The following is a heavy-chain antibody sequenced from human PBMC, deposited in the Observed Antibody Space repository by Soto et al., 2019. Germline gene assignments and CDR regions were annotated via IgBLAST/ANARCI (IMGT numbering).Heavy chain of an antibody. CDR3: ARAKYNWNSPPDY. V-gene: IGHV4-39*02. Sequence: QLQLQESRPGLVKPSETLSLTCTVSGGSISSSSYYWGWIRQPPGKGLEWIGRIYYSGSTYSNPPLKSRVTISVDTSKNHFSLKRSTVTAADTAVYYCARAKYNWNSPPDYWGQGTLVTVSS. CDR1: GGSISSSSYY. J-gene: IGHJ4*02. CDR2: IYYSGST. D-gene: IGHD1-7*01.